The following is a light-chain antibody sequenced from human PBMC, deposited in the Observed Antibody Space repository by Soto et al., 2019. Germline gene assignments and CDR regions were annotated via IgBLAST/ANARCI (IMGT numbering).Light chain of an antibody. CDR2: GAS. J-gene: IGKJ1*01. CDR3: QQYNNWWT. V-gene: IGKV3-15*01. CDR1: QSVSSS. Sequence: EIVMTQSPATLSVSPGERVTLSCRASQSVSSSLAWYQQKPGQAPRLLIHGASTRAIGIPARFSGSGSETEFTLTISSLQSEDFAVSYCQQYNNWWTFGQGTKVEIK.